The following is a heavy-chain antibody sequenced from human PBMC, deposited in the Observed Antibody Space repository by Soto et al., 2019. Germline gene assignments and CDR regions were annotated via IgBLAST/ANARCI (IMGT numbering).Heavy chain of an antibody. CDR1: GGSFSGYY. CDR3: ARGLLGRIFGVVMFYYYYGMDV. V-gene: IGHV4-34*01. J-gene: IGHJ6*02. Sequence: SETLSLTCAVYGGSFSGYYWSWIRQPPGKGLEWIGETNHSGSTNYNPSLKSRVTISVDTSKNQFSLKLSSVTAADTAVYYCARGLLGRIFGVVMFYYYYGMDVWGQGTTVTVSS. D-gene: IGHD3-3*01. CDR2: TNHSGST.